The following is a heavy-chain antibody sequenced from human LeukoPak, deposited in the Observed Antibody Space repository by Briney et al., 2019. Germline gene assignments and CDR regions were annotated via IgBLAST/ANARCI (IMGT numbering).Heavy chain of an antibody. Sequence: SETLSLTCTVSGGSISSYYWSWIRQPPGKGLEWIGEINHSGSTNYNPSLKSRVTISVDRSKNQFSLKLSSVTAADTAVYYCARDPLTYCSSTSCYSPYWGQGTLVTVSS. J-gene: IGHJ4*02. CDR1: GGSISSYY. D-gene: IGHD2-2*01. V-gene: IGHV4-34*01. CDR3: ARDPLTYCSSTSCYSPY. CDR2: INHSGST.